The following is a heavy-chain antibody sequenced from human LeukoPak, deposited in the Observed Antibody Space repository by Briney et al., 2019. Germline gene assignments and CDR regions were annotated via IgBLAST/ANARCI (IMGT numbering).Heavy chain of an antibody. J-gene: IGHJ4*02. V-gene: IGHV4-34*01. CDR1: GGSFSGSY. CDR2: INHSGST. CDR3: ARVGSSSWFSYFDY. Sequence: SETLSLTCAVYGGSFSGSYWCWIRQPPGRGLWWMGEINHSGSTNYNPSLKSRVTISVDTSKNQFSLKLGSVTAADTAVYYCARVGSSSWFSYFDYWGQGTLVTVSS. D-gene: IGHD6-13*01.